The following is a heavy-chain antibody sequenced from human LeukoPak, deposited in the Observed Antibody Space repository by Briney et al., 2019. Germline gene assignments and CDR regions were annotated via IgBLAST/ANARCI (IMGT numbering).Heavy chain of an antibody. CDR3: ARGLAPDPGCFDS. V-gene: IGHV3-53*01. CDR1: GFSVNSHN. Sequence: PGGSLRLSCAASGFSVNSHNMSWVRQPPGKGLEWVSSLFTDGTTHYAVSVTGRFTISRDNFKNTLYLQMSSLTVEDTAVYCCARGLAPDPGCFDSWGQGTLVTVSP. J-gene: IGHJ4*02. D-gene: IGHD1-14*01. CDR2: LFTDGTT.